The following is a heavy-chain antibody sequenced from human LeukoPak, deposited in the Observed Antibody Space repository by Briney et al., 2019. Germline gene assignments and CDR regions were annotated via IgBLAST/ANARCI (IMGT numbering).Heavy chain of an antibody. CDR2: ISAYNGNT. V-gene: IGHV1-18*04. J-gene: IGHJ4*02. CDR1: GYTFTYRY. D-gene: IGHD4-17*01. Sequence: GASVKVSCKASGYTFTYRYLHWVRQAPGQALEWMGWISAYNGNTNYAQRLQGRVTMTTDTSTSTAYMELRSLRSDDTAVYYCARDRDYGDYNTQDLFVYWGQGTLVTVSS. CDR3: ARDRDYGDYNTQDLFVY.